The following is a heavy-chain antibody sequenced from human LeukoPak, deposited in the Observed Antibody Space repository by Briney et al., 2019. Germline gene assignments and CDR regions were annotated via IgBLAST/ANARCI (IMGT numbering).Heavy chain of an antibody. CDR3: ATDMVCTNGVCYTLDY. CDR1: GYTLTELS. J-gene: IGHJ4*02. D-gene: IGHD2-8*01. Sequence: ASVKVSCKVSGYTLTELSMHWVRQAPGKGLEWMGGFDPEDGETIYAQKFQGRVTMTEDTSTDTAYMGLSSLRSEDTAVYYCATDMVCTNGVCYTLDYWGQGTLVTVSS. V-gene: IGHV1-24*01. CDR2: FDPEDGET.